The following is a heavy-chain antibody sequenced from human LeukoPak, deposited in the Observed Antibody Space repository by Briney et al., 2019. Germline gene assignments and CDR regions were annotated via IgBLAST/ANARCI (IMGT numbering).Heavy chain of an antibody. V-gene: IGHV3-7*01. CDR3: ARFDSSGYYYFDY. J-gene: IGHJ4*02. CDR1: GFTFSSYW. Sequence: PGGSLRLSCAAFGFTFSSYWMSWVRQAPGKGLEWVANIKQDGSEKYYVDSVKGRFTISRDNAKNSLYLQMNSLRAEATAVYYCARFDSSGYYYFDYWGQGTLVTVSS. D-gene: IGHD3-22*01. CDR2: IKQDGSEK.